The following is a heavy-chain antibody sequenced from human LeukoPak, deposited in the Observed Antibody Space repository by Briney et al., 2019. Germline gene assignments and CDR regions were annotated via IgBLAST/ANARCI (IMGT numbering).Heavy chain of an antibody. CDR2: INHSGST. Sequence: PSETLSLTCAGYGESFSGYHWSWIRQPPGKGLEWIGEINHSGSTNYNPSLKSRVTISVDTSKNQFSLKLSSVTAADTAVYYCARDRAHCSSTSCLNWFDPWGQGTLVTVSS. V-gene: IGHV4-34*01. J-gene: IGHJ5*02. CDR3: ARDRAHCSSTSCLNWFDP. CDR1: GESFSGYH. D-gene: IGHD2-2*01.